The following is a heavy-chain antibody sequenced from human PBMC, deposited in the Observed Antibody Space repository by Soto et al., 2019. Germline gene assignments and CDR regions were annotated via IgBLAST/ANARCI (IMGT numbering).Heavy chain of an antibody. V-gene: IGHV5-51*01. Sequence: GESLKIPCKGSGYSFTTYWIGWVRQMPGKGLEWMGIIYPGDSDTRYSLSFQGQVTIAVDKSISTAYLQWSSLKASDTAMYYCARRGSVRYYGMDVWGQGTTVTVSS. CDR3: ARRGSVRYYGMDV. CDR1: GYSFTTYW. CDR2: IYPGDSDT. J-gene: IGHJ6*02.